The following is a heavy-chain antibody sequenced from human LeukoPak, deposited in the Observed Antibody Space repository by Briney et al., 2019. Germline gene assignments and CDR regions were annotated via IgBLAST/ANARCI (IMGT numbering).Heavy chain of an antibody. CDR2: INHSGST. CDR1: GGSFSGYY. J-gene: IGHJ4*02. CDR3: ARHNGWYDY. D-gene: IGHD6-19*01. Sequence: SETLSLTCAVYGGSFSGYYWNWIRQPPGKGLEWIREINHSGSTNYNPSLKSRVTISVDTSKNQFSLKLSSVTAADTAVYYCARHNGWYDYWGQGTLVTVSS. V-gene: IGHV4-34*01.